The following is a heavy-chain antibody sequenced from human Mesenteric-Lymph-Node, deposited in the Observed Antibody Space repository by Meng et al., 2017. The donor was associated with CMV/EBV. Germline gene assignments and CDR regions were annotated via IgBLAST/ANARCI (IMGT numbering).Heavy chain of an antibody. Sequence: GGSLRLSCAASGFTVSSNFMSWVRQAPGKGLEWVSVIYSGGTIKYADSVKGRFTISRDSSENTLYLQIDSLRVKDTAVYFCARNRRSCNSVSCYGYYGMDVWGQGTTVTVSS. D-gene: IGHD2-2*01. CDR3: ARNRRSCNSVSCYGYYGMDV. CDR2: IYSGGTI. CDR1: GFTVSSNF. J-gene: IGHJ6*02. V-gene: IGHV3-53*01.